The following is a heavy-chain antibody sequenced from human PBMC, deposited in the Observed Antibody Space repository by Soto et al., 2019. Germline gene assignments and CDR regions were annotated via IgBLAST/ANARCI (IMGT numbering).Heavy chain of an antibody. CDR3: ARDQWLKVPAVVGDKFDS. V-gene: IGHV1-18*04. CDR1: GYDFIGHG. CDR2: INSYNGDT. D-gene: IGHD6-19*01. J-gene: IGHJ5*01. Sequence: QVQLVQSGGEEKKPGASVKVSYKASGYDFIGHGISWVRQARGQGLEWMGWINSYNGDTKYARKYQDRITLTKDKSTRTVYMELTSLRSDDTAVYYCARDQWLKVPAVVGDKFDSWGQGTLDTVSS.